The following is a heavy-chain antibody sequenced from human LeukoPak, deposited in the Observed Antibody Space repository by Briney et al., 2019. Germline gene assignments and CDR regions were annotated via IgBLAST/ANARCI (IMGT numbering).Heavy chain of an antibody. CDR3: ASVLVPGQMATLDS. V-gene: IGHV4-39*07. CDR2: IYYSGST. D-gene: IGHD5-24*01. CDR1: GGSISSSSYY. Sequence: PSETLSLTCTVSGGSISSSSYYWGWIRQPPGKGLEWIGSIYYSGSTYYNPSLKSRVTISVDTSKNQFSLKLSSVTAADTAVYYCASVLVPGQMATLDSWGQGTLVTVSS. J-gene: IGHJ4*02.